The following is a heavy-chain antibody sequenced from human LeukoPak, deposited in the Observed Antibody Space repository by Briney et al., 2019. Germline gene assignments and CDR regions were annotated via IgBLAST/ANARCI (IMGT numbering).Heavy chain of an antibody. J-gene: IGHJ4*02. CDR2: IYYFGST. CDR3: ARGHRSGSLGTDY. V-gene: IGHV4-39*01. D-gene: IGHD3-10*01. Sequence: SETLSLTCTVSGGSISSSGYYWGWIRQPPGRGLEWIGSIYYFGSTYYNPSLKSRVTISVDTSKNQFSLKLSSVTAADTAVYYCARGHRSGSLGTDYWGQGTLVTVSS. CDR1: GGSISSSGYY.